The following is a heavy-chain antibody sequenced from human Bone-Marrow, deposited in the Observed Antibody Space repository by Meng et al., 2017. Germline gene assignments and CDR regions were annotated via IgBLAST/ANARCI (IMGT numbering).Heavy chain of an antibody. CDR3: ARAEASYYDYVWGSFRDYDFDI. Sequence: GESLKISCAASGFTFGSYAMLWVRQAPGRGLEWVAVISYAGSNKYYSDSVKGRFTITRDNSKNTLYLQMNSLEAEETAVYYGARAEASYYDYVWGSFRDYDFDIWGQGTMVTVSS. CDR2: ISYAGSNK. D-gene: IGHD3-16*01. CDR1: GFTFGSYA. V-gene: IGHV3-30*04. J-gene: IGHJ3*02.